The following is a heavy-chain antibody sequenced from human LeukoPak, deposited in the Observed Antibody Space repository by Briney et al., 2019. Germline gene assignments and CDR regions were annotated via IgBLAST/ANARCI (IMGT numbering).Heavy chain of an antibody. J-gene: IGHJ4*02. CDR2: IKQDGSEK. V-gene: IGHV3-7*05. CDR1: TLTLNNFW. D-gene: IGHD6-13*01. CDR3: ASRAGYTGSWSAFDY. Sequence: GGSLRLSCTASTLTLNNFWMSWVRQAPGKGLEWVANIKQDGSEKYHVDSVKGRFTISRDNAKNSLYLQMNSLRAEDTAVYYCASRAGYTGSWSAFDYWGQGTLVTVSS.